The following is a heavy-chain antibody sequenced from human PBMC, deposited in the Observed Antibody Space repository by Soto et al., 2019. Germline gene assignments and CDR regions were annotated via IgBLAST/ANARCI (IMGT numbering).Heavy chain of an antibody. CDR2: ISPMYGTA. CDR1: GGTFSRYA. D-gene: IGHD1-1*01. V-gene: IGHV1-69*06. CDR3: AIGDGGLRDNWKHYYYDFDV. J-gene: IGHJ6*02. Sequence: SVKVSCKASGGTFSRYAFSWVRQAPGQGPEWMGGISPMYGTANYAQKFQGRVTIIADRPTNTVYMELSSLRSEDTAVYYCAIGDGGLRDNWKHYYYDFDVWGPVTSVTVSS.